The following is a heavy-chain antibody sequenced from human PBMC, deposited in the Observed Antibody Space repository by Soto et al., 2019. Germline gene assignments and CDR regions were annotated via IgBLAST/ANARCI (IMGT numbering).Heavy chain of an antibody. J-gene: IGHJ4*02. V-gene: IGHV4-59*01. CDR1: GGSISSYY. D-gene: IGHD4-17*01. CDR3: ANTDYGDYSSVY. Sequence: PSATLSLTCTVSGGSISSYYWSWIRQPPGKGLEWIGYIYYSGSTNYNPSLKSRVTISVDTSKNQFSLKLSSVTAADTAVYYCANTDYGDYSSVYWGQGTLVTVSS. CDR2: IYYSGST.